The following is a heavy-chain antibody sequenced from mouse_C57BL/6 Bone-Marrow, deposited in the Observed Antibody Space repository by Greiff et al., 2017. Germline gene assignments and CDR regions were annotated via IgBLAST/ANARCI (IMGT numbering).Heavy chain of an antibody. CDR2: IRSKSNNYAT. CDR3: VRHEEGDGSGWYFDV. D-gene: IGHD1-1*01. V-gene: IGHV10-1*01. Sequence: EVQLVESGGGLVQPKGSLKLSCAASGFSFNTYAMNWVRQAPGKGLEWVARIRSKSNNYATYYADSVKDRFTISRDDSESMLYLQMNNLKTEDTAMYYCVRHEEGDGSGWYFDVWGTGTTVTVSS. J-gene: IGHJ1*03. CDR1: GFSFNTYA.